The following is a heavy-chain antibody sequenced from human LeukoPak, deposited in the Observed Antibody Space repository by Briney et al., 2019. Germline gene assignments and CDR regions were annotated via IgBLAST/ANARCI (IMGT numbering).Heavy chain of an antibody. CDR1: GGSFSGYY. CDR2: INHSGST. V-gene: IGHV4-34*01. J-gene: IGHJ4*02. D-gene: IGHD3-10*01. Sequence: SETLSLTCAVYGGSFSGYYWSWIRQPPGKGLEWIGEINHSGSTNYNPSLKSRVTISVDTSKNQFSLKLSSVTAADTAVYYCARVGMVRARGPSAYWGQGTLVTVSS. CDR3: ARVGMVRARGPSAY.